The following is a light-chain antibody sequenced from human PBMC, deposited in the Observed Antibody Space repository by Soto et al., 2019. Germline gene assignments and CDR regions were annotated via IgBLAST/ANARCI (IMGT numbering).Light chain of an antibody. CDR1: QSVGSN. J-gene: IGKJ1*01. Sequence: EIVMPQSPATLSVSPGERATLSCRARQSVGSNLAWYQQKPGQAPRLLIYGATTSATGIQARFSGSGSGTEFTLTISSLQSEDFAIYFCQQYNNWPPDRTFGQGTKVEIK. CDR3: QQYNNWPPDRT. CDR2: GAT. V-gene: IGKV3-15*01.